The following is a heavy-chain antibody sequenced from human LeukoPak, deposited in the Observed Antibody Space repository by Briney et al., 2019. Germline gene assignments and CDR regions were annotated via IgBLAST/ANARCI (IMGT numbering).Heavy chain of an antibody. CDR2: INPNSGGT. CDR1: GYTFTGYY. CDR3: ALYCYGSGNPYYYYYYMDV. J-gene: IGHJ6*03. V-gene: IGHV1-2*02. Sequence: ASVKVSCKASGYTFTGYYMHWVRQAPGQGLEWMGWINPNSGGTNYAQKFQGRVTMTRDTSISTAYMELSRLRSDDTAVYYCALYCYGSGNPYYYYYYMDVWGKGTTVTVSS. D-gene: IGHD3-10*01.